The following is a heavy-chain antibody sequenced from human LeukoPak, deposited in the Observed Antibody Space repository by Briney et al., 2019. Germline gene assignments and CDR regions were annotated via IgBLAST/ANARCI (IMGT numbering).Heavy chain of an antibody. J-gene: IGHJ6*03. CDR1: GLTFSSYS. Sequence: GGSLRLSCAASGLTFSSYSMNWVRQAPGKGLEWVSSISSSSSYIYYADSVKGRFTISRDNAKNSLYLQMNSLRAEDTAVYYCARDRRDYYGSGTYRDPYYYMDVWGKGTTVIISS. CDR3: ARDRRDYYGSGTYRDPYYYMDV. V-gene: IGHV3-21*01. D-gene: IGHD3-10*01. CDR2: ISSSSSYI.